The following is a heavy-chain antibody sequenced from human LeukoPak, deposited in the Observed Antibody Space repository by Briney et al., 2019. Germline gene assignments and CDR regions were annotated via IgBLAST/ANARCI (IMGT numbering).Heavy chain of an antibody. CDR2: IRGSGGST. Sequence: GGSLRLSCAASGATARDNYMSGFRGPPGRGLGGVSVIRGSGGSTYYADSVKGRFTISRDNSKNTLYLQMNSLRAEDTAVYYCAKDFSGVWAIAAEFDYWGQGTLVTVSS. D-gene: IGHD6-6*01. CDR1: GATARDNY. J-gene: IGHJ4*02. CDR3: AKDFSGVWAIAAEFDY. V-gene: IGHV3-23*01.